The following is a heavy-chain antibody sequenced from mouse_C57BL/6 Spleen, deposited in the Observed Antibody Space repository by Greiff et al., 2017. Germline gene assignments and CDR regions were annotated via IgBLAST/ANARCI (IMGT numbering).Heavy chain of an antibody. V-gene: IGHV1-53*01. Sequence: VQLQQSGTELVKPGASVKLSCKASGYTFTSYWMHWVKQRPGQGLEWIGNINPSNGGTNYNEKFKSKATLTVDKSSSTAYMQLSSLTSEDSAVYYCASQGSVTGTLYFDYWGQGTTLTVYS. CDR2: INPSNGGT. J-gene: IGHJ2*01. CDR3: ASQGSVTGTLYFDY. CDR1: GYTFTSYW. D-gene: IGHD4-1*01.